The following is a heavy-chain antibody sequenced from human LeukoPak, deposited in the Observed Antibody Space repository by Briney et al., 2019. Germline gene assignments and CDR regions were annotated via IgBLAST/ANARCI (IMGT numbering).Heavy chain of an antibody. V-gene: IGHV4-31*03. CDR1: GGSISSGSYY. D-gene: IGHD3-22*01. CDR2: IYYSGST. Sequence: SQTLSLTCTVSGGSISSGSYYWSWIRQHPGKGLEWIGYIYYSGSTYYNPSLKSRVTISVDTSKNQFSLKLSSVTAADTAVYYCARWSSGYYYFDYWGQGTLVTVSS. CDR3: ARWSSGYYYFDY. J-gene: IGHJ4*02.